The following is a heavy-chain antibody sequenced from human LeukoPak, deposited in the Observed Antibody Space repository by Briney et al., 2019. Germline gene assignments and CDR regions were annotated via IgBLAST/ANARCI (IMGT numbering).Heavy chain of an antibody. CDR1: GFTSSSYA. CDR3: MNGGRGDQPDY. Sequence: PGGSLRLSCSASGFTSSSYAMHWVRQAPGKGLEYVSAISSNGGSTYYADSVKGRFTISRDNSKNTLYLQMSSLRAEDTAVYYCMNGGRGDQPDYWGQGTLVTVSS. CDR2: ISSNGGST. V-gene: IGHV3-64D*06. J-gene: IGHJ4*02. D-gene: IGHD2-2*01.